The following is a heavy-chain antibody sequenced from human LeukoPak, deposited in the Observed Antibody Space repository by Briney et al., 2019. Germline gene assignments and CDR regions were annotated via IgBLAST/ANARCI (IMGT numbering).Heavy chain of an antibody. Sequence: GASVKVSCKASGYTFTGYYMHWVRQAPGQGLEWMGWINPNSGGTNYAQKFQGRVTMTRDTSISTAYMELSRLRSDDTAVYYCASLPIVVVPAALGDDAFDIWGQGTMVTVSS. CDR3: ASLPIVVVPAALGDDAFDI. V-gene: IGHV1-2*02. J-gene: IGHJ3*02. CDR1: GYTFTGYY. CDR2: INPNSGGT. D-gene: IGHD2-2*01.